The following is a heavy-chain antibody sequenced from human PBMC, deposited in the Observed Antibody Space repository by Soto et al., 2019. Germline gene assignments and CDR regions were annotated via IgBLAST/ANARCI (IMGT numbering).Heavy chain of an antibody. CDR3: ARNRYCITSACYSTGY. Sequence: EVQLVESGGGLVQPGESLRLSCAASEFSVSSNCMSWVRQAPGKCLEWVSVIYASGTTYYADSVSGRFTISRDSSKHTLYLQIHRLGAEVTAVYYCARNRYCITSACYSTGYWGQGTLVTVSS. V-gene: IGHV3-66*01. CDR2: IYASGTT. CDR1: EFSVSSNC. D-gene: IGHD2-2*01. J-gene: IGHJ4*02.